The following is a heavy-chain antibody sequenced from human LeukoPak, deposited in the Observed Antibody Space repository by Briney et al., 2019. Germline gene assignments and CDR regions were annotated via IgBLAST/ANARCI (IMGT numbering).Heavy chain of an antibody. V-gene: IGHV4-30-4*01. D-gene: IGHD2/OR15-2a*01. Sequence: SETLSLTCIVSGGSIRSGNNYWGWIRQPPGKGLEWIGYIYYSGTTNYNPSLKSRVTISVDTSKNQISLKLNSVTAADTAVYYCARDPRFLAGAFDIWGQGTMVTVSS. CDR1: GGSIRSGNNY. CDR3: ARDPRFLAGAFDI. CDR2: IYYSGTT. J-gene: IGHJ3*02.